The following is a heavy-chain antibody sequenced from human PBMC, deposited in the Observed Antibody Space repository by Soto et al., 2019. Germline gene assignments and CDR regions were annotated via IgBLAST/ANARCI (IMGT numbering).Heavy chain of an antibody. Sequence: GGSLRLSCAASGFTFSSYAMHWVRQAPGKGLEWVAVISYDGSNKYYADSVKGRFTISRDNSKNTLYLQMNSLRAEDTAVYYCARDSPRNTNYFDYWGQGTLVTVSS. J-gene: IGHJ4*02. V-gene: IGHV3-30-3*01. CDR3: ARDSPRNTNYFDY. CDR1: GFTFSSYA. CDR2: ISYDGSNK.